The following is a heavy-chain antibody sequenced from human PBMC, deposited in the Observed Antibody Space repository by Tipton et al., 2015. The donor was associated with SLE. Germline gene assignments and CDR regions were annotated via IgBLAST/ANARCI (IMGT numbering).Heavy chain of an antibody. CDR1: GFTVSSNY. D-gene: IGHD3-16*01. V-gene: IGHV3-53*01. Sequence: SLRLSCAASGFTVSSNYMSWVRQAPGKGLEWVSEIYSVARTHYLASVMGRFTISRDDSKNTVYLQMNSLEPEDTAVYYCAKGGPGGYFFDYWGQGTLVAVSS. CDR2: IYSVART. J-gene: IGHJ4*01. CDR3: AKGGPGGYFFDY.